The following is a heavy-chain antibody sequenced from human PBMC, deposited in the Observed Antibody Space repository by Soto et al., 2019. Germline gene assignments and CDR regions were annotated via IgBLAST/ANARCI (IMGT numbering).Heavy chain of an antibody. CDR2: ISGSGGST. D-gene: IGHD6-19*01. CDR1: GFTFSSYA. CDR3: AKDVHYSSGWYTWWYFDL. Sequence: EVQLLESGGGLVQPWGSLRLSCAASGFTFSSYAMSWVRQSPGKGLAWVSAISGSGGSTYYADSVKGRFTISRDNSKNTLYLQMNSLRAEDMAVYYCAKDVHYSSGWYTWWYFDLWGRGTLVTVSS. J-gene: IGHJ2*01. V-gene: IGHV3-23*01.